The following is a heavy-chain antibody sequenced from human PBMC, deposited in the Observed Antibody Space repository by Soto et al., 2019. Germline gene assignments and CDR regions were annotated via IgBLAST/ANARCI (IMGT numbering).Heavy chain of an antibody. CDR1: AGSISTYY. V-gene: IGHV4-59*01. D-gene: IGHD1-26*01. CDR2: INYSGST. CDR3: AREGGGSYSDS. Sequence: ETLSRTCRVSAGSISTYYWSWIRQPPGKGLEWIGYINYSGSTNYNPSLKSRVTMSVDTSKNQFSLRLTSVTADDTAVYYCAREGGGSYSDSWGQGTLVTVYS. J-gene: IGHJ4*02.